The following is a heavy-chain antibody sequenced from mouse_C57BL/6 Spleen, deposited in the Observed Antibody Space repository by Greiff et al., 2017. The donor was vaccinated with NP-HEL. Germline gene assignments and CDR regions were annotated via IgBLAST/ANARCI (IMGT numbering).Heavy chain of an antibody. CDR3: AGGSLDD. CDR2: INPNNGGT. CDR1: GYTFTDYY. J-gene: IGHJ2*01. Sequence: EVQLQQSGPELVKPGASVKISCKASGYTFTDYYMNWVKRSHGKSLEWIGDINPNNGGTSYNQKFKGKATLTVDKSSSTAYMELRSLTSEDSAVYYCAGGSLDDWGQGTTLTVSS. V-gene: IGHV1-26*01.